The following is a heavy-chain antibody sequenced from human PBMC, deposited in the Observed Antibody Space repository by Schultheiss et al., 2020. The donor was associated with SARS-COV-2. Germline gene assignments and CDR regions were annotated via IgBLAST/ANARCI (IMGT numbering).Heavy chain of an antibody. CDR2: INAGNGNT. CDR3: AADIVGGSLG. J-gene: IGHJ4*02. V-gene: IGHV1-3*01. CDR1: GGTFSSYA. D-gene: IGHD1-26*01. Sequence: ASVKVSCKASGGTFSSYAISWVRQAPGQGLEWMGWINAGNGNTKYSQKFQGRVTITRDTSASTAYMELSSLRSEDTAVYYCAADIVGGSLGWGQGSLVTVSS.